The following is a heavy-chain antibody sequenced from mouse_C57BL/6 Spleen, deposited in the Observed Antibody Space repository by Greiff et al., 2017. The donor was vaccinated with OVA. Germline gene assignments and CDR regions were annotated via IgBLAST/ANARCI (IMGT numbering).Heavy chain of an antibody. D-gene: IGHD1-1*01. Sequence: QVQLQQPGAELVKPGASVKLSCKASGYTFTSYWMQWVKQRPGQGLEWIGEIDPSDSYTNYNQKFKGKATLTVDNSSRTAYMQLSSLTSEDSAVYYCARWSRGYGSSPWFAYWGQGTLVTVSA. J-gene: IGHJ3*01. CDR1: GYTFTSYW. CDR3: ARWSRGYGSSPWFAY. V-gene: IGHV1-50*01. CDR2: IDPSDSYT.